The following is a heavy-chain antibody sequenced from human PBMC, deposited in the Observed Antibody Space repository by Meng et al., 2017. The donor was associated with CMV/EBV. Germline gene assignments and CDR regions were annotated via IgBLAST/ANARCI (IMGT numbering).Heavy chain of an antibody. CDR1: GFTSSSYE. J-gene: IGHJ6*02. CDR3: ARPCGEMTTVATAQSGMDV. CDR2: ISSSGSTI. D-gene: IGHD4-11*01. V-gene: IGHV3-48*03. Sequence: GGSLRLSCAASGFTSSSYEMNWVRQAPGKGLEWVSYISSSGSTIYYADSVKGRFTISRDNAKNSLYLQMNSLRAEDTAVYYCARPCGEMTTVATAQSGMDVWGQGTTVTVSS.